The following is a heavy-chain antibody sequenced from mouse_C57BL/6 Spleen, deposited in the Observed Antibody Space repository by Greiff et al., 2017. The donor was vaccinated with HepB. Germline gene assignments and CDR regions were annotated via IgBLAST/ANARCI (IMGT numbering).Heavy chain of an antibody. CDR1: GYTFTDHT. J-gene: IGHJ1*03. D-gene: IGHD1-1*01. CDR2: IYPRDGST. CDR3: ARYGGYYGGYFDV. Sequence: VQLQESDAELVKPGASVKISCKVSGYTFTDHTIHWMKQRPEQGLEWIGYIYPRDGSTKYNEKFKGKATLTADKSSSTAYMQLNSLTSEDSAVYFCARYGGYYGGYFDVWGTGTTVTVSS. V-gene: IGHV1-78*01.